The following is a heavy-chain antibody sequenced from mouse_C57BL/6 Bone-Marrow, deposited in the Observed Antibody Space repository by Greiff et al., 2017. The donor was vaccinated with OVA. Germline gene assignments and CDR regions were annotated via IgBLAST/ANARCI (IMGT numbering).Heavy chain of an antibody. J-gene: IGHJ1*03. D-gene: IGHD2-4*01. V-gene: IGHV1-22*01. CDR3: ARTPRLYDYEGAWFAY. CDR1: GYTFTDYN. CDR2: INPNNGGT. Sequence: EVQLQQSGPELVKPGASVKMSCKASGYTFTDYNMHWVKQSHGKSLEWIGYINPNNGGTSYNQKFKGKATLTVNKSSSTAYMELRSLTSEDSAVYYCARTPRLYDYEGAWFAYWGTGTTVTVSS.